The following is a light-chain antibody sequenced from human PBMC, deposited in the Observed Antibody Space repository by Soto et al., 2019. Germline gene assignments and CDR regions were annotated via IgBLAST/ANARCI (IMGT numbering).Light chain of an antibody. Sequence: QSALTQPASVSGSPGQSITISCTGTSSDIGGYNYVSWYQQYLGKAPKLMIYDVSNRPSGVSNRFSGSKSGNTASLTISGLQADDEADYYCSSYTTSSTLGVFGGGTKVTVL. CDR1: SSDIGGYNY. CDR3: SSYTTSSTLGV. V-gene: IGLV2-14*01. J-gene: IGLJ3*02. CDR2: DVS.